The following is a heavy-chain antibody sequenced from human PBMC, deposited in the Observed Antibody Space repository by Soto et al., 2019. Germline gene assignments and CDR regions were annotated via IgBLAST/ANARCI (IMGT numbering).Heavy chain of an antibody. Sequence: SETLSLTCAVYGGSFIGYYWSWIRQPPGKGLEWIGEINHSGSTNYNPSLKSRVTISVDTSKNQFSLKLSSVTAADTAVYYCAKRKWLQTFSPGRTNWFDPWGQGTRVTVS. V-gene: IGHV4-34*01. D-gene: IGHD5-12*01. CDR1: GGSFIGYY. CDR2: INHSGST. J-gene: IGHJ5*02. CDR3: AKRKWLQTFSPGRTNWFDP.